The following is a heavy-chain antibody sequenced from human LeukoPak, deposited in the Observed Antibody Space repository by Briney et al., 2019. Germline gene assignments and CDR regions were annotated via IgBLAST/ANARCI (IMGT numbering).Heavy chain of an antibody. D-gene: IGHD3-22*01. CDR3: ARVLHKRNYDSSVYYGY. J-gene: IGHJ4*02. V-gene: IGHV3-48*01. CDR1: GFTFSSYG. CDR2: ISSSSSTI. Sequence: GGTLRLSCAASGFTFSSYGMSWVRQAPGKGLEWVSAISSSSSTIYYADSVKGRFTISRDNAKNSLYLQMNSLRAEDTAVYYCARVLHKRNYDSSVYYGYWGQGTLVTVSS.